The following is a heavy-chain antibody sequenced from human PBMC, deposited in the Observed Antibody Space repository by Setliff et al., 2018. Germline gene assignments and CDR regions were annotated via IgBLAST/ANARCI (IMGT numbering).Heavy chain of an antibody. CDR2: IYPDDSDT. V-gene: IGHV5-51*01. CDR3: ARQIGSSLSHFYYYMDV. D-gene: IGHD6-19*01. J-gene: IGHJ6*03. CDR1: GYNFASYW. Sequence: GESLTISCNGSGYNFASYWIAWVRQMPGKGLEWMGIIYPDDSDTRYSPSFQGQVTISADKSISTAYLQWSSLKASDTAMYYCARQIGSSLSHFYYYMDVWGKGTTVTSP.